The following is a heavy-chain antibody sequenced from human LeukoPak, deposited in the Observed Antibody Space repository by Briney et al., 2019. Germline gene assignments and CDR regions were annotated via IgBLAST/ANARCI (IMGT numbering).Heavy chain of an antibody. CDR2: INPNSGGT. CDR1: GYTFSGYY. Sequence: ASVKVSCKASGYTFSGYYMHWVRQAPGQGLEWMGWINPNSGGTYYAQKFQGRVSMTADTSTSTAYMELRSLRSDDTAVYYCARSGRGTYYYFDLWGQGTLVTVSS. CDR3: ARSGRGTYYYFDL. J-gene: IGHJ4*02. V-gene: IGHV1-2*02. D-gene: IGHD1-26*01.